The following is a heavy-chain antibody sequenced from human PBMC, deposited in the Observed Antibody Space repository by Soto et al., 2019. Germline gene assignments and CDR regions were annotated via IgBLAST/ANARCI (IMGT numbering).Heavy chain of an antibody. CDR2: ISYDGTNK. Sequence: GGSLRLSCAASGFSFSISPMHWVRQAPGKGPEWVALISYDGTNKFYADSVKGRFTISRDNSKSTLYLQVDSLRPEDAAVYYCARDPKTSGGQHRAFNYFDSWGQGTLVTVSS. D-gene: IGHD2-15*01. V-gene: IGHV3-30-3*01. CDR1: GFSFSISP. J-gene: IGHJ4*02. CDR3: ARDPKTSGGQHRAFNYFDS.